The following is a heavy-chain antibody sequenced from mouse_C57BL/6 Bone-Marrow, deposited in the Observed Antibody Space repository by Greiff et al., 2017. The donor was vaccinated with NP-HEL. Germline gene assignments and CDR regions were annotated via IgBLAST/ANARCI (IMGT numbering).Heavy chain of an antibody. CDR1: GFTFSDYG. CDR3: ARIQLRPMDY. D-gene: IGHD1-3*01. CDR2: ISSGSSTI. V-gene: IGHV5-17*01. Sequence: EVKLVESGGGLVKPGGSLKLSCAASGFTFSDYGMHWVRQVPEKGLEWVAYISSGSSTIYYADTVKGRFTISRDNAKNTLFLQMTSLRSEDTAMYYCARIQLRPMDYWGQGTSVTVSS. J-gene: IGHJ4*01.